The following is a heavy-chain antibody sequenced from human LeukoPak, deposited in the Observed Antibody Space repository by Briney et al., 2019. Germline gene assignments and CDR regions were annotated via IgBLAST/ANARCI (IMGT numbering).Heavy chain of an antibody. D-gene: IGHD3-22*01. CDR3: ARSAHRAHYYDSSGPSRY. J-gene: IGHJ4*02. V-gene: IGHV3-7*03. CDR1: GFTFGSYW. CDR2: INQDGSEQ. Sequence: GESLRLSCAASGFTFGSYWMSWVRQAPGKGLEWVANINQDGSEQYYVDSVKGRFTISRDNAKNSLYLQMNSLRAEDTAVYYCARSAHRAHYYDSSGPSRYWGQGTLVTVSS.